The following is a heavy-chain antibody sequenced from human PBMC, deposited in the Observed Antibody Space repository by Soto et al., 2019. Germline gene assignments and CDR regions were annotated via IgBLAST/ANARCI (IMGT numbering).Heavy chain of an antibody. D-gene: IGHD1-26*01. Sequence: SETLSLTCTVSGGSISSGGYYWTWIRQHPGKGLEWIAYIYHSGYTFYNPSLKSRVTMSVDTSKNQFSLKLRAVTAADTAVYYCAKWEGLGSDYYYYAMDVWGQGTTVTVSS. CDR1: GGSISSGGYY. V-gene: IGHV4-31*03. J-gene: IGHJ6*02. CDR2: IYHSGYT. CDR3: AKWEGLGSDYYYYAMDV.